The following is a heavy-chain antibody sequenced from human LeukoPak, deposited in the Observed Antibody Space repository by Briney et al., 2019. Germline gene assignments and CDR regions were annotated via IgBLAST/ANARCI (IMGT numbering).Heavy chain of an antibody. CDR3: ARHDSYSSSFPYNWFDP. D-gene: IGHD6-13*01. V-gene: IGHV1-18*01. Sequence: ASVKVSCKASGYTFTSYGISWVRQAPGQGLEWMGWISAYNGNTNYAQKFQGRVTITADKSTTTAYMELSSLRSEDTAVYFCARHDSYSSSFPYNWFDPWGQGTLVTVSS. CDR2: ISAYNGNT. CDR1: GYTFTSYG. J-gene: IGHJ5*02.